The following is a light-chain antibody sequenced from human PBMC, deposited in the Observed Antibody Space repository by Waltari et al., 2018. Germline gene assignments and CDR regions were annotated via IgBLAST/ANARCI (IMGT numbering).Light chain of an antibody. CDR2: DAS. V-gene: IGKV3-11*01. CDR3: QQRTDWLWT. J-gene: IGKJ1*01. Sequence: EVVLTQSPATLSLSPGERATLSCRASHSMSKFLAWYQQRPGQAPRLLIYDASDRPPGIPARFSGSGSGTDFTLTISSLEPEDFAVYYCQQRTDWLWTFGQGTKVEIK. CDR1: HSMSKF.